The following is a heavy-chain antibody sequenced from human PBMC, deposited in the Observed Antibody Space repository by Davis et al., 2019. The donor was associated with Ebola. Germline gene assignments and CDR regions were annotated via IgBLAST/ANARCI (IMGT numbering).Heavy chain of an antibody. D-gene: IGHD2-15*01. Sequence: SETLSLTCTVSGGSISSYYWSWIRQSPGMRLEWIGYIDYSGSTNYNPSLKSRVTLSEDTSKNQFSLKLSSVTAADTAVYYCARDRDCSGSNCYLGDAFDIWGQGTMVTVSS. CDR2: IDYSGST. CDR3: ARDRDCSGSNCYLGDAFDI. CDR1: GGSISSYY. V-gene: IGHV4-59*12. J-gene: IGHJ3*02.